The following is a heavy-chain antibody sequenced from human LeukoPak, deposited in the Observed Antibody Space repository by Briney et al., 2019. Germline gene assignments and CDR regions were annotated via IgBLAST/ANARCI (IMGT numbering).Heavy chain of an antibody. Sequence: GASVKVSCKASGYAFTGYYIHWVRQAPGQGLEWMGWIHPNSGGTNYAQKFQGRVTMTRDTSISTAYMELSRLRSDDTAVYYCARGIAVAGTNDYWGQGTLVTVSS. CDR2: IHPNSGGT. J-gene: IGHJ4*02. CDR1: GYAFTGYY. V-gene: IGHV1-2*02. CDR3: ARGIAVAGTNDY. D-gene: IGHD6-19*01.